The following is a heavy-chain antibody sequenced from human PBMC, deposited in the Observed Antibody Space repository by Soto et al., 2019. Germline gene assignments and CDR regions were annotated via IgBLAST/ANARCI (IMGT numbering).Heavy chain of an antibody. CDR2: INPSGGST. Sequence: GASVKVSCKASGYTFTSYYMHWVRQAPGQGLEWMGIINPSGGSTSYAQKFQGRVTMTRDTSTSTVYMELSSLRSEDTAVYYCAREDSSGYYLSYYGMDVWGQGTTVTAP. V-gene: IGHV1-46*03. D-gene: IGHD3-22*01. CDR1: GYTFTSYY. J-gene: IGHJ6*02. CDR3: AREDSSGYYLSYYGMDV.